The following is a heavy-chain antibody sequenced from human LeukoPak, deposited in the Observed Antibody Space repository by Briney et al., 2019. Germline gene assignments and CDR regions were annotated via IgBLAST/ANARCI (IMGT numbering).Heavy chain of an antibody. CDR3: ARGGVGIQYYFDY. Sequence: GGSLRLSCAASGFTVSNNYMSWVRQAPGKGLEWVSVIYSGGSTYYADSVKGRFTISRDNSKNTLYLQMNSLRAEDTAVYYCARGGVGIQYYFDYWGQGTLVTVSS. CDR2: IYSGGST. V-gene: IGHV3-66*01. J-gene: IGHJ4*02. CDR1: GFTVSNNY.